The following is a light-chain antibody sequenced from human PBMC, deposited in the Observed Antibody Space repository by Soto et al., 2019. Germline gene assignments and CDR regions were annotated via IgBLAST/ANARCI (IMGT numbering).Light chain of an antibody. CDR2: GAS. CDR1: QSVSSN. CDR3: QQYHNWPRT. V-gene: IGKV3-15*01. Sequence: EIVMTQSPATLSVSPGERATLSCRASQSVSSNLAWYQQKPGQAPRLLIYGASTRATGIPDRFSGSGSGTEFTLTISSLQSEDVAVYYCQQYHNWPRTFGQGTKLDIK. J-gene: IGKJ1*01.